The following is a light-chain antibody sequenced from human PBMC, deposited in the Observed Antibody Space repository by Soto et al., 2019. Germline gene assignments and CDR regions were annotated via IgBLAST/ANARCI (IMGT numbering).Light chain of an antibody. CDR1: QSVSSI. J-gene: IGKJ3*01. V-gene: IGKV3-15*01. CDR2: GAS. Sequence: EIVMTQAPATLSVSPGERATLSCRASQSVSSILAWYQQKPGQAPRLLIYGASTRAAGIPARFSGSGCGTEFSLTIISLQSEDFAVYYSKQYNNLAPFTFGPGTKVDIK. CDR3: KQYNNLAPFT.